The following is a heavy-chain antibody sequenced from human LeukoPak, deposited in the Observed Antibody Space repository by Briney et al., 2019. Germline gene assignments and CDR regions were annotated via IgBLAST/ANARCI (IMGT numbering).Heavy chain of an antibody. J-gene: IGHJ6*02. CDR1: GFTFSSYA. V-gene: IGHV3-30-3*01. CDR2: ISYDGSNK. Sequence: PGGSLRLSCAASGFTFSSYAMHWVRQAPGKGLEWVAVISYDGSNKYYADSVKGRFTISRDNSKNTLYLQMNSLRAEDTAVYYCARAPPAPIAVAGTFPYYDMDVWGQGTTVTVSS. D-gene: IGHD6-19*01. CDR3: ARAPPAPIAVAGTFPYYDMDV.